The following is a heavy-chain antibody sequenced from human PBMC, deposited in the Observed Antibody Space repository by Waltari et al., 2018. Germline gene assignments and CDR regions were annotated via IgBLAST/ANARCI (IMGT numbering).Heavy chain of an antibody. D-gene: IGHD1-1*01. CDR2: IWYDGSNK. Sequence: QVQLVESGGGVVQPGRSLRLSCAASGFTFSSYGMHWVRQAPGKGLEWVAGIWYDGSNKYYADSVKGRFTISRDNSKNTLYLQMNSLRAEDTAVYYCAKDRYRYNPRHFDYWGQGTLVTVSS. CDR1: GFTFSSYG. CDR3: AKDRYRYNPRHFDY. V-gene: IGHV3-33*06. J-gene: IGHJ4*02.